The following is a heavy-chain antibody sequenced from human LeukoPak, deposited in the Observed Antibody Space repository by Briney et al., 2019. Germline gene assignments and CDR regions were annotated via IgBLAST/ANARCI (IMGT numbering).Heavy chain of an antibody. J-gene: IGHJ4*02. CDR2: LSGNGIDT. CDR1: GFTFSSYA. Sequence: TGGSLRLSCAASGFTFSSYAMSWVRQAPGKGLEWVSGLSGNGIDTYYADSERGRFTISRDNSKNTLYLQMNSLRAEDTTVYYCAKGPGADDFWRGYFLFWGQGTLVTVSS. CDR3: AKGPGADDFWRGYFLF. D-gene: IGHD3-3*01. V-gene: IGHV3-23*01.